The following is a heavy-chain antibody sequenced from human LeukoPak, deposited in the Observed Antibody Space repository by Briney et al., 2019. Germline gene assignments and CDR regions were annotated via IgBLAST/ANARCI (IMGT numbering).Heavy chain of an antibody. CDR2: ISGSGGST. Sequence: PGGSLRLSCAASGFTFDDYAMSWVRQAPGKGLEWVSAISGSGGSTYYADSVKGRFTISRDNSKNTLYLQMNSLRAEDTAVYYCANTPAGYGDYVGIDYWGQGTLVTVSS. J-gene: IGHJ4*02. CDR1: GFTFDDYA. D-gene: IGHD4-17*01. V-gene: IGHV3-23*01. CDR3: ANTPAGYGDYVGIDY.